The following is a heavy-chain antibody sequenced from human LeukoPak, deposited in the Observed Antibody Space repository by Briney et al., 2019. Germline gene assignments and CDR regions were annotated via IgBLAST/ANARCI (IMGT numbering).Heavy chain of an antibody. CDR2: ISGSGGST. CDR1: GFTISSYA. CDR3: AKEGCSSTSCYEREKLEYYYYYIDV. V-gene: IGHV3-23*01. Sequence: GGSLRLSCAASGFTISSYAMTWVRQAPGKGLEWVSAISGSGGSTYHADSVKGRFTISRDNSKNTLYLQMNSLRAEDTAVYYCAKEGCSSTSCYEREKLEYYYYYIDVWGKGTTVTVSS. J-gene: IGHJ6*03. D-gene: IGHD2-2*01.